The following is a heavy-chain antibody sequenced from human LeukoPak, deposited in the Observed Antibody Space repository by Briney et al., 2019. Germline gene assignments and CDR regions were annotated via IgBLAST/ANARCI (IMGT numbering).Heavy chain of an antibody. J-gene: IGHJ4*02. D-gene: IGHD3-10*01. CDR1: GGSISSHY. CDR3: ARPRLLYGSGPTLV. CDR2: IYYSGST. Sequence: PSETLSLTCTVSGGSISSHYWSWIRQPPGKGLEWIGYIYYSGSTNYNPSLKSRVTISVDTSKNQFSLKLNSVTAADTAVYYCARPRLLYGSGPTLVWGPGTLVTVSS. V-gene: IGHV4-59*11.